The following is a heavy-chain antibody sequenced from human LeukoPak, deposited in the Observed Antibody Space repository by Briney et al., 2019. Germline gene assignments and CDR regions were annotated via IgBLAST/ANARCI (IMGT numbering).Heavy chain of an antibody. CDR3: ARDFYASGSHDY. Sequence: GGSLRLSCAASGFTFSSYWMSWVRQAPGKGLEWVANIKQDGSAKYYVDSVKGRFTISRDNAENSLYLQMNSLGAEDTAVYYCARDFYASGSHDYWGQGTLVTVSS. CDR2: IKQDGSAK. D-gene: IGHD3-10*01. CDR1: GFTFSSYW. J-gene: IGHJ4*02. V-gene: IGHV3-7*01.